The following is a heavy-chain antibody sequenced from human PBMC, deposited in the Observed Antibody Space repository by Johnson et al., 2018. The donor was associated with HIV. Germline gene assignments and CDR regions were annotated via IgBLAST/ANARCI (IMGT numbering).Heavy chain of an antibody. CDR1: GFTFSDYY. J-gene: IGHJ3*02. Sequence: QVQLVESGGGLVQPGGSLRLSCAASGFTFSDYYMSWIRQAPGKGLEWVSYISSSGSTLYYADSVKGRFTISRDNVKNSLYLQMNSLRAEDAALYYCARAKIFCSGGRCSLDAFDIWGQGTMVTVSS. V-gene: IGHV3-11*01. CDR3: ARAKIFCSGGRCSLDAFDI. D-gene: IGHD2-15*01. CDR2: ISSSGSTL.